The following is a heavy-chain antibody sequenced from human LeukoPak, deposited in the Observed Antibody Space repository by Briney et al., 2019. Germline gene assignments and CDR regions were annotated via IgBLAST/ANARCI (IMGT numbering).Heavy chain of an antibody. D-gene: IGHD3-10*01. CDR2: IYYSGST. J-gene: IGHJ4*02. V-gene: IGHV4-39*07. CDR3: ATYGREGLDY. CDR1: GGSISSSSYY. Sequence: SETLSLTCTVSGGSISSSSYYWGWIRQPPGKGLEWIGSIYYSGSTYYNPSLKSRVTISVDTSKNQFSLKLSSVTAADTAVYYCATYGREGLDYWGQGTLVTVSS.